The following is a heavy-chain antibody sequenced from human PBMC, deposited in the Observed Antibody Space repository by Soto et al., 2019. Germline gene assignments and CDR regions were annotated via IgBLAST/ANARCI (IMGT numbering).Heavy chain of an antibody. V-gene: IGHV1-3*01. CDR3: ARGASTGDY. CDR2: INAGNGNT. J-gene: IGHJ4*02. Sequence: QVQLVQSGAEVKKPGASVKVSCKASGYTFTSYAMHWVRQAPGQRLEWLGWINAGNGNTKYSQQFQGRVTITRDTSASTAYMELSSLRSEDTAVYYCARGASTGDYWGQGTLVTVSS. CDR1: GYTFTSYA.